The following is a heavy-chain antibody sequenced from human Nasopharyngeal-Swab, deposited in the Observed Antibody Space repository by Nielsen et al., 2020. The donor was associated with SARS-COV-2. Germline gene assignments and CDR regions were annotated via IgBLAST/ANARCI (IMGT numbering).Heavy chain of an antibody. Sequence: ASVKVSCKASGYTFTGYYMHWVRQAPGQGLEWMGWINPNSGGTNYAQKFQGRVTMTRDTSISTAYMELSRLRSDDTAVYYCARKEATAMEELYYYCMDVWGQGTTVTVSS. V-gene: IGHV1-2*02. J-gene: IGHJ6*02. CDR3: ARKEATAMEELYYYCMDV. CDR2: INPNSGGT. D-gene: IGHD5-18*01. CDR1: GYTFTGYY.